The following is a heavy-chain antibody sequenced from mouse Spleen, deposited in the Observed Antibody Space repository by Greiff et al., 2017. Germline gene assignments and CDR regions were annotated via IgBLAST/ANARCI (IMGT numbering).Heavy chain of an antibody. CDR2: ISSGGGNT. CDR3: ARRGNYDGYVWYFDV. CDR1: GFTFSSYA. D-gene: IGHD2-3*01. V-gene: IGHV5-9-3*01. Sequence: EVHLVESGGGLVKLGGSLKLSCAASGFTFSSYAMSWVRQTPEKRLEWVATISSGGGNTYYPDSVKGRFTISRDNAKNTLYLQMSSLKSEDTAMYYCARRGNYDGYVWYFDVWGAGTTVTVSS. J-gene: IGHJ1*01.